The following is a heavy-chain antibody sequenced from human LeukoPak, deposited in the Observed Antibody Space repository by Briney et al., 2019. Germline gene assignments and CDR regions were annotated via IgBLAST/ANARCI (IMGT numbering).Heavy chain of an antibody. D-gene: IGHD4-17*01. J-gene: IGHJ6*02. V-gene: IGHV3-66*01. CDR3: AREVTVTDNTYYGMDV. Sequence: GGSLRLSCAASGFTVSSNYMSWVRQAPGKGLEGVSVIYSGGSTYYADSVKGRFTISRDNSKNTLYLQMNSLRAEDTAVYYCAREVTVTDNTYYGMDVWGQGTTVTVSS. CDR2: IYSGGST. CDR1: GFTVSSNY.